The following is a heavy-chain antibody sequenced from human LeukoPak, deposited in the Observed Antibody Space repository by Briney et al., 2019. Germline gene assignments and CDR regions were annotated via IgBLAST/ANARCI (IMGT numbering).Heavy chain of an antibody. J-gene: IGHJ4*02. CDR2: IWHSGGN. CDR3: ARDPSSTGYY. V-gene: IGHV4-38-2*02. D-gene: IGHD4-17*01. CDR1: GYSISTGYY. Sequence: SETLSLTCAVSGYSISTGYYWGWIRQPPGQGLEWIGNIWHSGGNYYNPSLKSRVTISLDTSKNQSSLRPTSVTAADTAVYYCARDPSSTGYYWGQGILVIVSS.